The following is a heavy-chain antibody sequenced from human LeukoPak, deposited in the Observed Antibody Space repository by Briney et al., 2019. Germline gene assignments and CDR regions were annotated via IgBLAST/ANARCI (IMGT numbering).Heavy chain of an antibody. V-gene: IGHV4-59*01. CDR3: ARDRWLGY. CDR2: IYYSGST. J-gene: IGHJ4*02. CDR1: GGSISSYF. Sequence: PSETLSLTCTVSGGSISSYFWSWARQPPGKGLEWIGYIYYSGSTDYNPSLKSRVTISVDTSKNQFSLKLASVTTADTAVYYCARDRWLGYWGQGTLVTVSS. D-gene: IGHD5-12*01.